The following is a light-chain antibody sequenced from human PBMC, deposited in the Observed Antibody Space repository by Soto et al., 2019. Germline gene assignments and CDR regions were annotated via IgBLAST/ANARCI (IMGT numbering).Light chain of an antibody. CDR3: QQSYSVPLT. Sequence: IQMTQSPSSLSASVGDRVTISCRASQYISIYLNWYQQKPGRAPELLIYTASTLKSGVPSRFSGSGARTDFTLTISSLQPEDFATYYCQQSYSVPLTFGGGTKVEIK. CDR1: QYISIY. V-gene: IGKV1-39*01. J-gene: IGKJ4*01. CDR2: TAS.